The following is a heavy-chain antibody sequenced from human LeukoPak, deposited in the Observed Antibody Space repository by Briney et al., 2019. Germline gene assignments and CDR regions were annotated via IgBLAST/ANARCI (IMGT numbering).Heavy chain of an antibody. D-gene: IGHD1-26*01. J-gene: IGHJ4*02. CDR2: IYATGST. V-gene: IGHV4-4*07. Sequence: PSETLSPTCDVSGDFIRSYWWGWVRQPAGKGLEWIGRIYATGSTKFNPSLKSRLTMSMATSTNQLSLKLSLKLTSVTAADTAVYFCARQGYTASYYFLDFWSQGTLVTVSP. CDR1: GDFIRSYW. CDR3: ARQGYTASYYFLDF.